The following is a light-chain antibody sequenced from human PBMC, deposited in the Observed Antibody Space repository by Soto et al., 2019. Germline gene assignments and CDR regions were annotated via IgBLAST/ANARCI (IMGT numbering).Light chain of an antibody. CDR3: QQYNNWLFD. Sequence: EIVMTQSPATLSVSPGERVTLSCRASQSVSGNLAWYQQKPGQAPRLLIYGASTRATGIPARFSGSGSGTEFTRTIGSLQTEDFAVYYCQQYNNWLFDFGVGTRVEIK. V-gene: IGKV3-15*01. CDR2: GAS. J-gene: IGKJ4*01. CDR1: QSVSGN.